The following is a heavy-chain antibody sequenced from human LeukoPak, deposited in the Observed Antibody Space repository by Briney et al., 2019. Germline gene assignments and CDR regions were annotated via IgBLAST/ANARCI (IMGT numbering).Heavy chain of an antibody. V-gene: IGHV3-30-3*01. CDR3: ARERCSSTSCYSDY. Sequence: GGSLRLSCAASGFTFSSYAMHWARHAPGKGLEWVAVISYDGSNKYYANSVKGRFTISRDNSKNTLYLQMNSLRAEDTAVYYCARERCSSTSCYSDYWGQGTLVTVSS. CDR2: ISYDGSNK. D-gene: IGHD2-2*01. CDR1: GFTFSSYA. J-gene: IGHJ4*02.